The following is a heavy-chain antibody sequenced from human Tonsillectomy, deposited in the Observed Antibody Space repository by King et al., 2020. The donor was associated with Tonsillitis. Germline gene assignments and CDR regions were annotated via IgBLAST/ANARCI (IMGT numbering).Heavy chain of an antibody. D-gene: IGHD3-22*01. CDR2: ISYDGSNK. J-gene: IGHJ5*02. CDR3: ARDEVDYDSSGYYLHWFDP. CDR1: GFTFSSYG. V-gene: IGHV3-33*05. Sequence: VQLVESGGGVVQPGRSLRLSCAASGFTFSSYGMHWVRQAPGKGLVWVAVISYDGSNKYYADSVKGRFTISRDNSKNTLYLQMNSLRAEDTAVYYCARDEVDYDSSGYYLHWFDPWGQGTLITVSS.